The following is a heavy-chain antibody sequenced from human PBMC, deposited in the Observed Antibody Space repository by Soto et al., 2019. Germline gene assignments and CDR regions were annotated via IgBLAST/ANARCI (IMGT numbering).Heavy chain of an antibody. CDR2: IYSGGST. CDR1: GFTVSSNY. D-gene: IGHD2-2*01. Sequence: EVQLVESGGGLVQPGGSLRLSCADSGFTVSSNYMSWVRQAPGKGLEWVSVIYSGGSTYYADSVKGRFTISRDNSKTTLYLQMNSLRAEDTAVYYCASSCSSTSCHDYWGQGTLVTVSS. J-gene: IGHJ4*02. CDR3: ASSCSSTSCHDY. V-gene: IGHV3-66*01.